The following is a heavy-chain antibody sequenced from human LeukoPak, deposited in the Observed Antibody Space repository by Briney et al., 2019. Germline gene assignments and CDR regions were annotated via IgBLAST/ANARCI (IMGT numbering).Heavy chain of an antibody. Sequence: GGSLRLSCAASGFTSSSYGMHWVRQAPGKGLEWVAFIRYDGSNKYYADSVKGRFTISRDNSKNTLYLQMNSLRAEDTAVYYCAKAPPGSGYYYFDYWGQGTLVTVSS. CDR2: IRYDGSNK. CDR3: AKAPPGSGYYYFDY. J-gene: IGHJ4*02. CDR1: GFTSSSYG. V-gene: IGHV3-30*02. D-gene: IGHD3-22*01.